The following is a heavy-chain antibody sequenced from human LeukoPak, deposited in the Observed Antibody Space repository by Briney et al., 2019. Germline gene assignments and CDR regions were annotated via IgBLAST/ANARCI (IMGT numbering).Heavy chain of an antibody. CDR2: ISSSGSTK. CDR3: ARSEGDSSGYYPVYYYYYMDV. Sequence: GGSLRLSCAASGFTFSDYYMSWIRQAPGKGLEWVSYISSSGSTKYYADSVKGRFTISRDNAKNSLYLQMNSLRAEDTAVYYCARSEGDSSGYYPVYYYYYMDVWGKGTTVTVSS. D-gene: IGHD3-22*01. CDR1: GFTFSDYY. V-gene: IGHV3-11*01. J-gene: IGHJ6*03.